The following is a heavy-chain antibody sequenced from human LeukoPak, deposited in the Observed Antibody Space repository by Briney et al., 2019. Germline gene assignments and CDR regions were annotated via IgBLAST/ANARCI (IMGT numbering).Heavy chain of an antibody. Sequence: ASVKVSCKASGYTFSIYSVHWVRQAPGQGLEWMGIINPSGGSTSYAQKFQGRVTMTRDMSTSTVYMELSSLRSEDTAVYYCARGGVVPAAVRFDPWGQGTLVTDSS. V-gene: IGHV1-46*01. CDR2: INPSGGST. D-gene: IGHD2-2*02. CDR1: GYTFSIYS. J-gene: IGHJ5*02. CDR3: ARGGVVPAAVRFDP.